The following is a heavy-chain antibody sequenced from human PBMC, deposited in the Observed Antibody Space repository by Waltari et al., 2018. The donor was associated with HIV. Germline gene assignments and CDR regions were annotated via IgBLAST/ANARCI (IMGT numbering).Heavy chain of an antibody. Sequence: QVQLQESGPGLVKFSQTLSLTCNVSGASITSGNYFWTWVRQPAGKTLEWIGRISTSVSIKDITPLEGRFTFSRGTSNIHFSLTVTSVTAVDTAVYYCARESLVYKYGRYCSDDDCYSRWFDPWGHGTQVTVSS. CDR1: GASITSGNYF. V-gene: IGHV4-61*02. D-gene: IGHD2-21*02. CDR2: ISTSVSI. CDR3: ARESLVYKYGRYCSDDDCYSRWFDP. J-gene: IGHJ5*02.